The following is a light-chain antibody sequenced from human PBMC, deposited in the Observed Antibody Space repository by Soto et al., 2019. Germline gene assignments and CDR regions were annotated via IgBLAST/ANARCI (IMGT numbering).Light chain of an antibody. CDR3: CSHSASYTFV. CDR2: DVT. CDR1: SSGVGGYNC. Sequence: QSAVTQPRSVSGSPGQSVTISCTGTSSGVGGYNCVSWFQQYPGKAPQLMIYDVTQRPSGVPDRFSGSKSGNTASLTISGLQPEDEADYYCCSHSASYTFVFGTGTKVTVL. J-gene: IGLJ1*01. V-gene: IGLV2-11*01.